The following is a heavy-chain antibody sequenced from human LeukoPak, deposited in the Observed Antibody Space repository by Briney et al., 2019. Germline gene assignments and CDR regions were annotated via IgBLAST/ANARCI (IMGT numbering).Heavy chain of an antibody. CDR2: ISRTGNSI. V-gene: IGHV3-48*03. Sequence: GGSLRLSCAASGFTLSSYEMNWVRLAPGKGLEWISYISRTGNSIYYADSVKGRFTISRDNAKNSLYLQMNSLRAEDTAVYYCARDPTASHHYDSSGYLDVWGQGTTVTVSS. CDR3: ARDPTASHHYDSSGYLDV. CDR1: GFTLSSYE. D-gene: IGHD3-22*01. J-gene: IGHJ6*02.